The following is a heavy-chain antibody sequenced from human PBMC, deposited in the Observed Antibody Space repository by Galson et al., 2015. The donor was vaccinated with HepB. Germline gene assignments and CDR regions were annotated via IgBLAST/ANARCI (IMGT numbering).Heavy chain of an antibody. D-gene: IGHD3-22*01. CDR1: GFIFSNFA. Sequence: SLRLSCAASGFIFSNFAMAWVRQARGKGLEWVAATSRNGESKFYAGSVKGRFTVSRDNSKNTVYLQMNSLGADDTAIYYCTKGDNFENSGYLGASENWGQGTRVTVSS. CDR3: TKGDNFENSGYLGASEN. CDR2: TSRNGESK. V-gene: IGHV3-23*01. J-gene: IGHJ3*01.